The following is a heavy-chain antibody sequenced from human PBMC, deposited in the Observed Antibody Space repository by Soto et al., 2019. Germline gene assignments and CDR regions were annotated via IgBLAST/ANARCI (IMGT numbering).Heavy chain of an antibody. Sequence: GGSLRLSCAASGFTFSSHSMHWVRQAPGKRLVWVSRINSDGSSITYADSVKGRFTISRDNAKNTLYLQMNNLRADDTAVYYCASSSGWYQFDYWGQGTLVTVSS. J-gene: IGHJ4*02. D-gene: IGHD6-19*01. V-gene: IGHV3-74*01. CDR1: GFTFSSHS. CDR2: INSDGSSI. CDR3: ASSSGWYQFDY.